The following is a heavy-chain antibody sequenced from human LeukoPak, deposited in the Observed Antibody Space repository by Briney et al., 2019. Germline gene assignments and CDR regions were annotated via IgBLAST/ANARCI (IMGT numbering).Heavy chain of an antibody. CDR2: ISGSGDST. CDR3: AKGLATVGSSRYYFDY. D-gene: IGHD4-23*01. J-gene: IGHJ4*02. CDR1: GFTFSSYA. V-gene: IGHV3-23*01. Sequence: GGPLRLSCAASGFTFSSYAMSWVRQAPGKGLEWVSAISGSGDSTYYADSVKGRFTISRDNSKNTLYLQMNSLRAEDTAVYYCAKGLATVGSSRYYFDYWGQGTLVTVSS.